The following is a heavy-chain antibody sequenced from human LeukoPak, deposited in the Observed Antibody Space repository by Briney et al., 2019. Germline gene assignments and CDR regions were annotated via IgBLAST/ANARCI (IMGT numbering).Heavy chain of an antibody. CDR2: ISAYNGNT. CDR1: GYTFTSYG. V-gene: IGHV1-18*01. Sequence: ASVKVSCKASGYTFTSYGISWVRQAPGQGLEWMGWISAYNGNTNYAQKLQGRVTMTTDTSTSTAYMELRSLRSDDTAVYYCARDTMIVVVITNHDAFDIWGQGTMVTVSS. CDR3: ARDTMIVVVITNHDAFDI. J-gene: IGHJ3*02. D-gene: IGHD3-22*01.